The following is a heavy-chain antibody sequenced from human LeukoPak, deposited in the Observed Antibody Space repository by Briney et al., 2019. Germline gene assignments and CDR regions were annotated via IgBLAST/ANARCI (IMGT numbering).Heavy chain of an antibody. CDR2: ISYDGSNK. J-gene: IGHJ4*02. D-gene: IGHD6-13*01. CDR1: GFTYSSYA. V-gene: IGHV3-30-3*01. Sequence: GACLRLSCAASGFTYSSYAMHWVRQAPGKGLEWVAVISYDGSNKYYADSVKGRFTISRDNSKNTLYLQMNSLRAEDTAVYYCAGDLIAAAGDYWGQGTLVTVSS. CDR3: AGDLIAAAGDY.